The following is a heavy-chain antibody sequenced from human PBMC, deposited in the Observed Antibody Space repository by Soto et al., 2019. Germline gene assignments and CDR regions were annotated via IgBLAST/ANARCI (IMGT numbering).Heavy chain of an antibody. J-gene: IGHJ6*02. CDR3: ASLSYGGHDYYSYGMDV. D-gene: IGHD4-17*01. CDR1: GYTFTGYY. V-gene: IGHV1-2*02. CDR2: INPNSGGT. Sequence: ASVKVSCKASGYTFTGYYMHWVRQALGQGLEWMGWINPNSGGTNYAQKFQGRVTMTRDTSISTAYMELSRLRSDDTAVYYCASLSYGGHDYYSYGMDVWGQGTTVTASS.